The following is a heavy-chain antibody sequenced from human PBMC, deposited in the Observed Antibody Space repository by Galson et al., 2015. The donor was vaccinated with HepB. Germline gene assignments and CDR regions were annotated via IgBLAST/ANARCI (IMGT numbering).Heavy chain of an antibody. CDR2: INPNSGGT. CDR3: ARESHPYDSSGPDYDDFDI. V-gene: IGHV1-2*02. D-gene: IGHD3-22*01. J-gene: IGHJ3*02. CDR1: GYSFTDYH. Sequence: SVKVSCTASGYSFTDYHIHWVRQAPGQGLEWMGWINPNSGGTNYAQNFQGRVTMTRDTSLSTAYMDLSRLRSDDTAVYYCARESHPYDSSGPDYDDFDIWGQGTMFTVSS.